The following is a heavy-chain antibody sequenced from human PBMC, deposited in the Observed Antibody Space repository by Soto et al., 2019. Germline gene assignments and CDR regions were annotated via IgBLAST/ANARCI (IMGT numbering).Heavy chain of an antibody. J-gene: IGHJ6*02. CDR1: GFTFSSYA. Sequence: GGSLRLSCAASGFTFSSYAMHWVRQAPGKGLEWVAVISYDGSNKYYADSVKGRFTISRDNSKNTLYLQMNSLRAEDTAVYYCARDYGYSSGWYDYYYYGMDVWGQGTTVTVSS. CDR2: ISYDGSNK. V-gene: IGHV3-30-3*01. CDR3: ARDYGYSSGWYDYYYYGMDV. D-gene: IGHD6-19*01.